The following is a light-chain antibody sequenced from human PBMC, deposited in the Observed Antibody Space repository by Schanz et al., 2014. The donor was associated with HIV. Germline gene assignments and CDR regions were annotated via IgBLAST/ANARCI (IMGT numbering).Light chain of an antibody. CDR2: EVS. V-gene: IGLV2-23*02. CDR1: SSDIGGYNY. CDR3: CSYAGSSPWV. J-gene: IGLJ3*02. Sequence: QSALTQPASVSGSPGQSITISCTGTSSDIGGYNYVSWYQQHPGKAPKLMIYEVSKRPSGVSNRFSGSKSGNPASLTISGLQAEDEADYYCCSYAGSSPWVFGGGTKLTVL.